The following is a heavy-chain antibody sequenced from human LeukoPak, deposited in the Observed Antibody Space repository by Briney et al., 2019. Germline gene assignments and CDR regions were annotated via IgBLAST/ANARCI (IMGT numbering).Heavy chain of an antibody. CDR2: INHSGST. J-gene: IGHJ4*02. CDR3: ARGRGDSSGPSSFDY. Sequence: KPSETLSLTCAVYGGSFSGYSWRWIRQPPGKGLEWIGEINHSGSTNYNPSLKSRVTISVDTSKNQFSLKLSSVTAADTAVYYCARGRGDSSGPSSFDYWGQGTLVTVSS. D-gene: IGHD3-22*01. V-gene: IGHV4-34*01. CDR1: GGSFSGYS.